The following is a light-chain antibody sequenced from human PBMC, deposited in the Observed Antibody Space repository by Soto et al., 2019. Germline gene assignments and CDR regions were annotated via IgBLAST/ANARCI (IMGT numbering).Light chain of an antibody. Sequence: DIQMTQSPSTLSASVGDRVTITCRASQSISNWLAWYQQKPGKAPKLLIYDASSLESGVPSRFSGSGSGTEFTLTITSLQPDDFATYYCQQYNSFSWTCGQGTKVEVK. CDR1: QSISNW. J-gene: IGKJ1*01. CDR3: QQYNSFSWT. CDR2: DAS. V-gene: IGKV1-5*01.